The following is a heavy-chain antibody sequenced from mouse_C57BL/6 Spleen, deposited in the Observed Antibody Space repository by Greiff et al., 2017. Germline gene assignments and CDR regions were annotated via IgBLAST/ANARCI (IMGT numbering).Heavy chain of an antibody. CDR1: GYAFSSSW. CDR3: ARGGGRVFDD. J-gene: IGHJ2*01. Sequence: VQLQQSGPELVKPGASVKISCKASGYAFSSSWMNWVKQRPGKGLEWIGRIYPGDGDTNYNGKFKGKATLTADKSSSTAYMQLSSLTSEDSAVYFCARGGGRVFDDWGQGTTLTVSS. V-gene: IGHV1-82*01. D-gene: IGHD1-1*02. CDR2: IYPGDGDT.